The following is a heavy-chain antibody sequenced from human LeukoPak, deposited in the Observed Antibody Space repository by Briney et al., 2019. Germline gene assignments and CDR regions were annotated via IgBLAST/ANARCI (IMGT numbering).Heavy chain of an antibody. Sequence: PGGSLRLSCAASGFTFSSYGMHWVRQAPGKGLEWVAFIRYDGSKKYYADSVKGRFTISRDNSKNTLCLQMNSLRGEDTAVYYCAKGAKRLGYCSGGTCYSNYDYYYMDVWGKGTTVTISS. CDR3: AKGAKRLGYCSGGTCYSNYDYYYMDV. V-gene: IGHV3-30*02. J-gene: IGHJ6*03. CDR2: IRYDGSKK. D-gene: IGHD2-15*01. CDR1: GFTFSSYG.